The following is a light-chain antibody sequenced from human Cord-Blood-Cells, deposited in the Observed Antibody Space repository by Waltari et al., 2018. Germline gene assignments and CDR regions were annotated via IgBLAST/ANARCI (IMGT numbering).Light chain of an antibody. CDR1: SSHIGSNT. Sequence: QSVLTQPPSASGTPGQRVTISCSGSSSHIGSNTVNWYQQLPGTAPKLLIYGNNQRPSGVPARFSGSKSGTSASLAISGLQSEDEADYYGAAWDDSLNGPVFGGGTKLTVL. J-gene: IGLJ3*02. CDR3: AAWDDSLNGPV. CDR2: GNN. V-gene: IGLV1-44*01.